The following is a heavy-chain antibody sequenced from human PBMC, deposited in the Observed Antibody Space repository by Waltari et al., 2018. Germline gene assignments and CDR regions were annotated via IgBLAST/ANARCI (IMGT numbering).Heavy chain of an antibody. CDR1: GDSVPSNSAA. CDR2: TYYRSKWYN. V-gene: IGHV6-1*01. CDR3: ARAASSSSGLDYYYYYMDV. J-gene: IGHJ6*03. D-gene: IGHD6-6*01. Sequence: QVQLQQSGPGLVKPSQTLSLTCAISGDSVPSNSAAWNWIRQSHSSGLEWLGRTYYRSKWYNDYAVSVKSRITINPDTSKNQFSLQLNSVTPEDTAVYYCARAASSSSGLDYYYYYMDVWGKGTTVTISS.